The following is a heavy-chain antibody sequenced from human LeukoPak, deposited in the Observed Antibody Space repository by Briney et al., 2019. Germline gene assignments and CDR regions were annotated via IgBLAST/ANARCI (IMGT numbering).Heavy chain of an antibody. D-gene: IGHD3-16*02. CDR3: ARDHYDYVWGSYRRYYFDY. CDR2: ISYDGSNK. Sequence: GGSLRLSCAASGFTFSSYAMHWVRQAPGKGLEWVAVISYDGSNKYYADSVKGRFTISRDNSKNTLYLQMNSLRAEDTAAYYCARDHYDYVWGSYRRYYFDYWGQGTLVTVSS. J-gene: IGHJ4*02. CDR1: GFTFSSYA. V-gene: IGHV3-30-3*01.